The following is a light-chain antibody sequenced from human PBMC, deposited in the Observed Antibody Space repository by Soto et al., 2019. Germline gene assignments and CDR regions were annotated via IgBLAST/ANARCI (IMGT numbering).Light chain of an antibody. V-gene: IGKV3-20*01. J-gene: IGKJ1*01. CDR1: QSVSSYY. Sequence: EIVLTQSPGTLSLSPGERATLSCRASQSVSSYYLAWYQQKPGQAPRLLIYAASSRATGIPDSCSGGGSGTDFTPTISSLEPEDFAAYYCQQYGSCPCTFGQGTKVDIK. CDR3: QQYGSCPCT. CDR2: AAS.